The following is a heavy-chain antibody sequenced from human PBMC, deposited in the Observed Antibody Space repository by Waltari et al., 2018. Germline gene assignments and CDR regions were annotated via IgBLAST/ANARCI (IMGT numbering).Heavy chain of an antibody. D-gene: IGHD4-17*01. J-gene: IGHJ4*02. CDR2: INPNSGGT. CDR3: AMIYGDPDY. V-gene: IGHV1-2*06. CDR1: GYTFTGYY. Sequence: QVQLAQSGAEVKKPGSSVKVSCKATGYTFTGYYMHGVRQAPGQGPEWKGRINPNSGGTNYAQTFQGRVTMTRDTTISTAYMELRRLRSDDTAVYYCAMIYGDPDYWGQGTLVTVSS.